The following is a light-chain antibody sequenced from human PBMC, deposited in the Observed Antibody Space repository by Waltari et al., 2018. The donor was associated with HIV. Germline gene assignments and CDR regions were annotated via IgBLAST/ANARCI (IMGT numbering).Light chain of an antibody. J-gene: IGKJ2*01. CDR1: RDITNY. Sequence: DIQMIQSPSPVSASVGARVIITCRASRDITNYLVWYQQKPGKVPKLLIYGASTLQSGVPSRFSGSGSGTDFALTISSLQPEDSATYYCQQANSFPFTFGQGTKLEI. CDR3: QQANSFPFT. CDR2: GAS. V-gene: IGKV1-12*01.